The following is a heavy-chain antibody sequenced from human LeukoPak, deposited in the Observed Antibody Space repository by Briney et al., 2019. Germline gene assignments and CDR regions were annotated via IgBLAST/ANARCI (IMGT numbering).Heavy chain of an antibody. CDR3: ARLAFWSGYYRGDYFDY. D-gene: IGHD3-3*01. CDR1: GGSISSGDYY. Sequence: SQTLSLTCTVSGGSISSGDYYWSWIRQPPGKGLEWIGYIYYSGSTYYNPSLKSRVTISVDTSKNQFSLKLSSVTAADTAVYYCARLAFWSGYYRGDYFDYWGQGTLVTVSS. J-gene: IGHJ4*02. V-gene: IGHV4-30-4*01. CDR2: IYYSGST.